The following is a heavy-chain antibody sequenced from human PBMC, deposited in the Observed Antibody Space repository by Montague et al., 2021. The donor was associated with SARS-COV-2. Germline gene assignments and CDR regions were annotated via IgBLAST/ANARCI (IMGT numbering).Heavy chain of an antibody. CDR2: IYPGDDDT. V-gene: IGHV5-51*07. D-gene: IGHD1-14*01. CDR1: GYAFGMHW. J-gene: IGHJ3*02. CDR3: VRIATDITGPFDX. Sequence: QSGAEVKKAGESLKISCMGSGYAFGMHWIGWVHQKPGKGLEWMVIIYPGDDDTKYSPAFQGQVTISADRSTKTAYLQWSSLKSSDTGMYFWVRIATDITGPFDXWGQGTMVKVSS.